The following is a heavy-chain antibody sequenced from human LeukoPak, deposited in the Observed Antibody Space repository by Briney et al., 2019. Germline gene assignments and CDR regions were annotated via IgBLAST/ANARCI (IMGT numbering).Heavy chain of an antibody. D-gene: IGHD3-9*01. V-gene: IGHV3-23*01. J-gene: IGHJ4*02. Sequence: GGSLRLSCAASGFTFSSYAMSWVRQAPGKGPEWVSAISGSGGSTYYADSVKGRFTISRDNSKNTLYLQMNSLRAEDTAVYYCAKKRTDILTGYDYWGQGTLVTVSS. CDR3: AKKRTDILTGYDY. CDR2: ISGSGGST. CDR1: GFTFSSYA.